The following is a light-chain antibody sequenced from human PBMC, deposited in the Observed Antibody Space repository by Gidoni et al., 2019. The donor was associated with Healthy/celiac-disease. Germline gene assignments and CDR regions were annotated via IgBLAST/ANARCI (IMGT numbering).Light chain of an antibody. Sequence: EIVLTQSPATLSLSPGERATLSCRASQSVSSYLAWYQQKPGQAPRLLIYDASNRATGIPARCGGSGSGTDFTLTISSLEPDDFAVYYCQRRSNWPPYTFGQGTRLEIK. J-gene: IGKJ2*01. CDR1: QSVSSY. V-gene: IGKV3-11*01. CDR2: DAS. CDR3: QRRSNWPPYT.